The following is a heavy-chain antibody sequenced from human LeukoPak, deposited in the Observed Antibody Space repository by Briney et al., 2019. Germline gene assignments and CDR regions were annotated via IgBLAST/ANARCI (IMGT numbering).Heavy chain of an antibody. CDR3: ARDYDILTGYGAGPMDV. Sequence: PGRSLRLSCAASGFIFDDYAMHWVRQAPGKGLEWVSGISWNSGSIGYADSVKGRFTISRDNAKNSLYLQMNSLRAEDTALYYCARDYDILTGYGAGPMDVWGKGTTVTVSS. D-gene: IGHD3-9*01. J-gene: IGHJ6*03. V-gene: IGHV3-9*01. CDR1: GFIFDDYA. CDR2: ISWNSGSI.